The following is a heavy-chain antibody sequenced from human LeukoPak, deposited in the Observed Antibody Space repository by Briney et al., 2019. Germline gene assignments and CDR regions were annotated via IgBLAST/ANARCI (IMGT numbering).Heavy chain of an antibody. J-gene: IGHJ4*02. CDR1: GYTFTSYD. V-gene: IGHV1-8*01. Sequence: ASVKVSCKASGYTFTSYDINWVRQATGQGLEWMGWMNPNSGNTGYAQKFQGRVTMTRNTSISTAYMELSSLRSEDTAVYYCAREVSVAGSFDYWGQGTLVTVSS. D-gene: IGHD6-19*01. CDR2: MNPNSGNT. CDR3: AREVSVAGSFDY.